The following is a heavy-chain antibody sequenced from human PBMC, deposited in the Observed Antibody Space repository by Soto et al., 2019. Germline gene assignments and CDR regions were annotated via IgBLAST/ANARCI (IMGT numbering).Heavy chain of an antibody. V-gene: IGHV3-30*18. D-gene: IGHD6-19*01. CDR3: AKGGRQWLVTSDFNY. Sequence: PGGSRRLPCAPSGFSLSDYAIHWVRQAPGKGLEWVAVVSHDGRNTHYADSVKGRFTISRDSSKNTVSLEMTSLRAEDTAVYYCAKGGRQWLVTSDFNYWGQRALVTV. CDR1: GFSLSDYA. J-gene: IGHJ4*02. CDR2: VSHDGRNT.